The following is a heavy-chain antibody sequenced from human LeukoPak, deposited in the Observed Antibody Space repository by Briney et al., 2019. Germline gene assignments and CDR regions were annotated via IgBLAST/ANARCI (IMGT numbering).Heavy chain of an antibody. CDR1: GYSFTTYW. V-gene: IGHV5-51*01. Sequence: GESLKISCKGSGYSFTTYWIGWVRQMPGKGLEWMGIIYPGDSDTGYSPSFQGQVTISADKSISTAYLQWSGLKASDTAMYYCARLPLGSPGTNAFDIWGPGTMVTVSS. J-gene: IGHJ3*02. CDR2: IYPGDSDT. D-gene: IGHD1/OR15-1a*01. CDR3: ARLPLGSPGTNAFDI.